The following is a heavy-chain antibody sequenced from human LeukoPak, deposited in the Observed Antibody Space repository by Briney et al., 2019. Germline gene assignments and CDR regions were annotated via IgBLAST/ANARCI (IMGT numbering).Heavy chain of an antibody. D-gene: IGHD6-19*01. J-gene: IGHJ3*01. CDR1: GGSFSGYY. CDR2: INHSGST. CDR3: ARDLSSGRLGT. V-gene: IGHV4-34*01. Sequence: SETLSLTCAVYGGSFSGYYWSWVRQPPGKGLEWIGEINHSGSTNYNPSLKSRVNISVDTSKNQFSLKLSSVTAADAAVYYCARDLSSGRLGTWGQGTMVTVSS.